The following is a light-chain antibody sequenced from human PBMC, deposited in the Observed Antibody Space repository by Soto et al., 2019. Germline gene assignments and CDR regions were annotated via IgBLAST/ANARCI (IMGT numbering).Light chain of an antibody. V-gene: IGKV3-20*01. CDR2: GAS. CDR1: QSVSSTY. CDR3: QQYVSSPWT. J-gene: IGKJ1*01. Sequence: EIVLTQSPGTLSLSPGERATLSCRASQSVSSTYLAWYQQKPGQAPRLLIYGASSRTTGIPDRFSGSGSGTDFTLTISRLEPEDFAVYYCQQYVSSPWTFGQGTKVGI.